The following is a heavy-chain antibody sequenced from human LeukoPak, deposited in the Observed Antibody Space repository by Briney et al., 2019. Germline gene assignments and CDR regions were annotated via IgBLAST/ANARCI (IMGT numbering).Heavy chain of an antibody. Sequence: GASVKVSCKASGGTFSSYAISWVRQAPGQGLEWMGGIIPIFVTANYAQKFQGRVTITADESTSTAYMELSSLRSEDTAVYYCARAQILYYYDSSGYYEYRDYYYYGMDVWGQGTTVTVSS. D-gene: IGHD3-22*01. CDR3: ARAQILYYYDSSGYYEYRDYYYYGMDV. CDR2: IIPIFVTA. J-gene: IGHJ6*02. CDR1: GGTFSSYA. V-gene: IGHV1-69*13.